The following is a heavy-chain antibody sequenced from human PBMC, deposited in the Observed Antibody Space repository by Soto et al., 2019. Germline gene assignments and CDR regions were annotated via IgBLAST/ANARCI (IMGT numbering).Heavy chain of an antibody. CDR3: AREYYDSRERYFDY. D-gene: IGHD3-22*01. CDR1: GFTFSSYA. J-gene: IGHJ4*02. CDR2: ISYDGSNK. V-gene: IGHV3-30-3*01. Sequence: QVQLVESGGGVVQPGRSLRLSCAASGFTFSSYAMHWVRQAPGKGLEWVAVISYDGSNKYYADSVKGRFTISRDNSKNTLYLQMNSLRAEDTAVYYCAREYYDSRERYFDYWGQGTLVTVSS.